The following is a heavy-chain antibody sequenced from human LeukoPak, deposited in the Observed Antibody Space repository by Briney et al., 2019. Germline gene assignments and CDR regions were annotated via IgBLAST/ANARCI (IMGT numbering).Heavy chain of an antibody. CDR3: AKTMSPYYYDGSGF. CDR2: IRNDGSNK. D-gene: IGHD3-22*01. CDR1: GFTFSSYG. V-gene: IGHV3-30*02. J-gene: IGHJ4*02. Sequence: AGGCLRLSCAASGFTFSSYGMHWVRHEPGKGLGWVAFIRNDGSNKYSADSVKGRFTISRDKSKKTLYLQMNSLRTEDTAVYYCAKTMSPYYYDGSGFWGQGTLVTVSS.